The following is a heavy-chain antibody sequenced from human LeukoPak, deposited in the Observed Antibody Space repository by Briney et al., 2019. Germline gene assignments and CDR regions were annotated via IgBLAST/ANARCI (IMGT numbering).Heavy chain of an antibody. Sequence: SETLSLTCTVSGGSISSYYWNWIRQPPGKGLESIGYIYYSGSTNYNPSLKSRVTISVDTSKNQFSLNLTSVTAADTAVYYCARFTPQGYGWGGYNRFDPWGQGTLVTVSS. CDR3: ARFTPQGYGWGGYNRFDP. CDR2: IYYSGST. V-gene: IGHV4-59*01. CDR1: GGSISSYY. J-gene: IGHJ5*02. D-gene: IGHD3-16*01.